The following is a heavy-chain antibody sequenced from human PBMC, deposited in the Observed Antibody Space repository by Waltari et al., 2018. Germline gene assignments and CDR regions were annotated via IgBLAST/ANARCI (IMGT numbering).Heavy chain of an antibody. CDR3: ASGGLVVIVAATH. D-gene: IGHD2-15*01. V-gene: IGHV3-11*01. Sequence: QAQLVESGGGLVKPAGYLRLSFGASGCTFSDYYMSWIRQATGKGLEWVSYINSRGNTIYYADSVKGRFTISRDNAKNSLYLQMNSLRVEDTAVYYCASGGLVVIVAATHWGQGTLVTVSS. J-gene: IGHJ4*02. CDR2: INSRGNTI. CDR1: GCTFSDYY.